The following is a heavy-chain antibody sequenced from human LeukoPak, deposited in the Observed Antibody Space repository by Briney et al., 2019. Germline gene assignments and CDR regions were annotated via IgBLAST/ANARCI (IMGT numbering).Heavy chain of an antibody. D-gene: IGHD3-10*01. Sequence: ASVKVSCKASGYTFTSYGISRVRQAPGQGLEWMGWISAYNGNTNYAQKLRGRVTMTTDTSTSTTYMELRSLRSDDTAVYYCARVPPLLWFGESLSFDYWGQGTLVTVSS. J-gene: IGHJ4*02. V-gene: IGHV1-18*01. CDR1: GYTFTSYG. CDR3: ARVPPLLWFGESLSFDY. CDR2: ISAYNGNT.